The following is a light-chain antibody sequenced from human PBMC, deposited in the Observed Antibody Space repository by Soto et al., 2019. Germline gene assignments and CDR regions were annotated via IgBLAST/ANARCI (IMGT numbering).Light chain of an antibody. J-gene: IGKJ1*01. CDR2: DAS. V-gene: IGKV1-5*01. CDR1: QTISTW. Sequence: DIQVTQSPPTLSASVGDRVTITCRASQTISTWMAWYQQKPGKAPKLLVYDASTLQSGVASRFSGSGSGTEFTLIISGLQPDDSATYYCQHYNSYSEAFGQGTKVDNK. CDR3: QHYNSYSEA.